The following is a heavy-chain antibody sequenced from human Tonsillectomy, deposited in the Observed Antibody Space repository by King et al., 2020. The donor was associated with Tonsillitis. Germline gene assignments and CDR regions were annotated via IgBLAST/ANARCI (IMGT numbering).Heavy chain of an antibody. J-gene: IGHJ3*02. D-gene: IGHD2-2*01. CDR2: MNPNSGNT. CDR3: ARGVKKYCSSTSCYWAFDI. CDR1: GYTFTSYD. Sequence: VQLVESGAEVKKPGASVKVSCTASGYTFTSYDINWVRQATGQGLEWMGWMNPNSGNTGYAQKFQGRVTMTRNTSISTAYMELSSLRSEDTAVYYCARGVKKYCSSTSCYWAFDIWGQGTMVTVSS. V-gene: IGHV1-8*01.